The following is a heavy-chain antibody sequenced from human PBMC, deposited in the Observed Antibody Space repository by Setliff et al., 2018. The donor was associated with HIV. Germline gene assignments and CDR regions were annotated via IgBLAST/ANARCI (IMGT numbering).Heavy chain of an antibody. D-gene: IGHD3-22*01. CDR2: IYTSGNT. J-gene: IGHJ4*02. V-gene: IGHV4-61*02. CDR3: ARGDFRAVYDSSGFPFDY. CDR1: GGSISSSTYY. Sequence: PSETLSLTCTVSGGSISSSTYYWSWIRQPAGKGLEWIGLIYTSGNTNYNPSLKSRVTISVDTSKNQFSLKLLSVTAADTAVYYCARGDFRAVYDSSGFPFDYWGQGTLVTVSS.